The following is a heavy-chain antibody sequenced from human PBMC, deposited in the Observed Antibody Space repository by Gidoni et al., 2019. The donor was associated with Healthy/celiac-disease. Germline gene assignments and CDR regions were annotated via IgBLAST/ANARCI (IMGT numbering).Heavy chain of an antibody. CDR3: ARVHDGYYPRFDY. J-gene: IGHJ4*02. CDR2: IYYSGST. CDR1: GGSISSYY. V-gene: IGHV4-59*01. Sequence: QVQLQESGPGLVKPSETLSLTCTVSGGSISSYYWSWIRQPPGKGLEWIGYIYYSGSTNYNPSLKSRVTISVDTSKNQFSLKLSSVTAADTAVYYCARVHDGYYPRFDYWGQGTLVTVSS. D-gene: IGHD1-26*01.